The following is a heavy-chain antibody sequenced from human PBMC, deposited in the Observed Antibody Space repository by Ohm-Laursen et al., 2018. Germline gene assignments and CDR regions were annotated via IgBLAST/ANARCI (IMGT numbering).Heavy chain of an antibody. V-gene: IGHV3-13*01. CDR2: IGIAGDT. D-gene: IGHD5-18*01. CDR3: ARAWDVDTDAFNI. CDR1: GFTFSTSD. Sequence: SLRPSCAAPGFTFSTSDMHWVRQPTGKALEWVSAIGIAGDTYYSGSVKGRFTISRENAKNSLYLQMNSLRAGDTAVYYCARAWDVDTDAFNIWGQGTMVTVSS. J-gene: IGHJ3*02.